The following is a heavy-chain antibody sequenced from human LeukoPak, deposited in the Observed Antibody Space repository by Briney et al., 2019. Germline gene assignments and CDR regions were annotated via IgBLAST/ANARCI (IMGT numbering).Heavy chain of an antibody. CDR3: ARESVPAVAARRGLN. CDR1: GYTFTDYY. J-gene: IGHJ4*02. CDR2: INPNSGGT. D-gene: IGHD6-6*01. Sequence: ASVKVSCKASGYTFTDYYMHWVRQAPGQGLEWMGWINPNSGGTNYAQKFQGRVTMTRDTSISTVYMEMSRLRSDDTAVYYCARESVPAVAARRGLNWGQGTLVAVSS. V-gene: IGHV1-2*02.